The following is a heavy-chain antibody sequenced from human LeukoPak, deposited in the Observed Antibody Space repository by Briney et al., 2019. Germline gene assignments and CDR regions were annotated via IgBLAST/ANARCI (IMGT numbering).Heavy chain of an antibody. CDR1: GFTFSSYA. V-gene: IGHV3-23*01. CDR3: ARLTVDYGDYYDKDKKDAFDI. CDR2: ISGSGGST. J-gene: IGHJ3*02. D-gene: IGHD4-17*01. Sequence: GGSLRLSCAASGFTFSSYAMSWVRQAPGKGLEWVSAISGSGGSTYYADSVKGRFTISRDNSKNTLYLQMNSLRAEDTAVYYCARLTVDYGDYYDKDKKDAFDIWGQGTMVTVSS.